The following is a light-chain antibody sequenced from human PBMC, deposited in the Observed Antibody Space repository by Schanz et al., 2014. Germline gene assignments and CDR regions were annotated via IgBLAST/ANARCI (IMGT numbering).Light chain of an antibody. V-gene: IGLV2-14*01. CDR3: ISYTSSSTWV. Sequence: QSALTQPASVSGSPGQSITISCTGTSSDVGGYKYVSWYQQHPDKAPKLMIYDVTNRPLGVSNRFSGSKSANTASLTISGLQAEDEADYYCISYTSSSTWVFGGGTKLTVL. J-gene: IGLJ3*02. CDR1: SSDVGGYKY. CDR2: DVT.